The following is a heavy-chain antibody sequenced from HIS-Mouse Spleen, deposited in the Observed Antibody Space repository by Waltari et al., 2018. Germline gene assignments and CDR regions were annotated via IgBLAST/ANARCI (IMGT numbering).Heavy chain of an antibody. Sequence: QLQLQESGPGLVKPSETLSLTCTVPGGSISSSRYDWGWSRQPPGKGLEWIGSIYYSGSTYYNPSLKSRVTISVDTSKNQFSLKLSSVTAADTAVYYCAREIPYSSSWYDWYFDLWGRGTLVTVSS. J-gene: IGHJ2*01. D-gene: IGHD6-13*01. CDR3: AREIPYSSSWYDWYFDL. CDR2: IYYSGST. V-gene: IGHV4-39*07. CDR1: GGSISSSRYD.